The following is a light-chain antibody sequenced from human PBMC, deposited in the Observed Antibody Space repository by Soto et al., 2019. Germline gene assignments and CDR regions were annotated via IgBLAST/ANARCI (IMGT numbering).Light chain of an antibody. CDR1: SSDVGYYDY. CDR3: SSYTSSSTLHYV. CDR2: EVT. V-gene: IGLV2-8*01. J-gene: IGLJ1*01. Sequence: QSVLTQPPSASGFPGQSVTISCTGTSSDVGYYDYVSWYQQHPGKAPKLVIYEVTKRPSGVPDRVSASKSGNTASLTISGLQAEDEADYYCSSYTSSSTLHYVFGTGTKVTVL.